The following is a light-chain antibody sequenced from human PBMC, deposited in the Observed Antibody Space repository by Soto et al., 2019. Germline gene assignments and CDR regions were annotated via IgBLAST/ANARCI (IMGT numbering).Light chain of an antibody. CDR1: SSNIGAGYD. CDR3: QSYDSSLSGVV. V-gene: IGLV1-40*01. Sequence: QSVLTQPPSVSGAPGQRVTISWTGSSSNIGAGYDVHWYQQLPGTAPKLLIYGNNNRPSGVPDRFSDSKSGTSASLAITGLQAEDEADYYCQSYDSSLSGVVFGGGTKLTVL. CDR2: GNN. J-gene: IGLJ2*01.